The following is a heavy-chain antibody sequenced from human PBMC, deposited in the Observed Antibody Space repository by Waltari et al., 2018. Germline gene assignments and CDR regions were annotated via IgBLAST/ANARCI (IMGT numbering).Heavy chain of an antibody. V-gene: IGHV4-39*01. J-gene: IGHJ4*02. Sequence: QLQLQESGPGLVKPSETLSLTCTVSGVSISSSSSYWGWILQPPGKGLEWIGSIYYSGSTYYNPSLKSRVTISVDTSKNQFSLKLSSVTAADTAVYYCARYHYDYVWGSYRPWGQGTLVTVSS. CDR3: ARYHYDYVWGSYRP. CDR1: GVSISSSSSY. CDR2: IYYSGST. D-gene: IGHD3-16*02.